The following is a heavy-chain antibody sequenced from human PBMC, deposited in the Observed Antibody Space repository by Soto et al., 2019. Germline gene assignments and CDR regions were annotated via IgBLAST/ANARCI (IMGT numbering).Heavy chain of an antibody. CDR3: AADLGITMVPTPRTFDY. D-gene: IGHD3-10*01. J-gene: IGHJ4*02. CDR2: IVVGSGNT. CDR1: GFTFTSSA. Sequence: ASVKVSCKASGFTFTSSAMQWVRQARGQRLEWIGWIVVGSGNTNYAQKFQERVTITRDMSTSTAYMELSSLRSEDTAVYYCAADLGITMVPTPRTFDYWGQGTLVTVSS. V-gene: IGHV1-58*02.